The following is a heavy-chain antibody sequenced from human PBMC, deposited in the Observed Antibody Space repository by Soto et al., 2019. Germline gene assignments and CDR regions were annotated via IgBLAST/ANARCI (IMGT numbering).Heavy chain of an antibody. CDR3: ARDDHTYGVY. Sequence: GESLKISCAASGFSFRDYFMSWLRQAPGKGLEWVSYIGPYGNSIYYADSVKGRFTISRDDATKSLHLHMNSLRTDDTAVYYCARDDHTYGVYWGQGTPVTVS. J-gene: IGHJ4*02. CDR1: GFSFRDYF. CDR2: IGPYGNSI. V-gene: IGHV3-11*01. D-gene: IGHD2-21*01.